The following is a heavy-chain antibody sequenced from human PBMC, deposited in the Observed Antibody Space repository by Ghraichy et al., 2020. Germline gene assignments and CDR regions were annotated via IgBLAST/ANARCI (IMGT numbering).Heavy chain of an antibody. CDR1: GGTFSSYA. CDR3: ARDDYDSSGYYAHNDY. CDR2: IIPIFSTA. D-gene: IGHD3-22*01. Sequence: SVKVSCKASGGTFSSYAISWVRQAPGQGLEWMGGIIPIFSTANYAQKFQGRVTITADESTSTAYMELSSLRSEDTAVYYCARDDYDSSGYYAHNDYWGQGTLVTVSS. J-gene: IGHJ4*02. V-gene: IGHV1-69*13.